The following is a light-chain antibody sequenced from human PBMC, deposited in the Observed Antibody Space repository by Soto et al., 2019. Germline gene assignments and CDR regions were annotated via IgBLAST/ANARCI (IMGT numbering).Light chain of an antibody. CDR2: DAS. CDR3: QHRSNWPRT. J-gene: IGKJ2*01. V-gene: IGKV3-11*01. Sequence: EIVLTQSPATLSLSPGERATLSCRASQSVSTYLAWYQQKPGQTPRLLIYDASNRATGIPARFSGSGSGTDFTLGISSLEPEDVAVYYCQHRSNWPRTFGQGTKLEIK. CDR1: QSVSTY.